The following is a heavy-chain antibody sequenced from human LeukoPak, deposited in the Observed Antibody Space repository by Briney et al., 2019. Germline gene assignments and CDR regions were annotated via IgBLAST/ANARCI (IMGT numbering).Heavy chain of an antibody. D-gene: IGHD2-21*02. CDR3: VRSVVTTTPVFDN. CDR1: GYTFTGYY. J-gene: IGHJ4*02. CDR2: INPNSGAT. V-gene: IGHV1-2*02. Sequence: ASVKVSCKTSGYTFTGYYIHWVRQAPGQGLEWMGWINPNSGATNSAQNFQGRVTMSRDTSISTAYMESSRLRSEDTGVYYCVRSVVTTTPVFDNWGQGTLVTVSS.